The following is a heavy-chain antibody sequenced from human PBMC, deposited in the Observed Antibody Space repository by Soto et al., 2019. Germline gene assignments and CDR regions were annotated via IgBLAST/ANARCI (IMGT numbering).Heavy chain of an antibody. CDR1: GGSFSGFY. Sequence: PSETLSLTCAVYGGSFSGFYWSWIRQSPGKGLEWIGEINQNRNTKYHPSLESRVTISVDTSKNQFSLKLNSVTAADTAVYYCAKSGGKAPKYNWFDPWGQGTLVTVSS. CDR2: INQNRNT. D-gene: IGHD3-10*01. V-gene: IGHV4-34*01. J-gene: IGHJ5*02. CDR3: AKSGGKAPKYNWFDP.